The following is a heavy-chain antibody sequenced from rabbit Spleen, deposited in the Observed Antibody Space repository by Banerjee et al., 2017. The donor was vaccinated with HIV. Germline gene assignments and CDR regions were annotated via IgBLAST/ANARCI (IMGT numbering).Heavy chain of an antibody. CDR3: ARGSATMTMVITGFYFNL. D-gene: IGHD2-1*01. V-gene: IGHV1S40*01. CDR2: IYGGSSGSS. CDR1: GFSFSSDHY. J-gene: IGHJ4*01. Sequence: QSLEETGGGLVKPEASLTLSCTTTGFSFSSDHYICWVRQAPGKGLECIACIYGGSSGSSYYANCAKGRFTISKTSSTTVTLQMTSLTAADTASYFCARGSATMTMVITGFYFNLWGQGTLVTVS.